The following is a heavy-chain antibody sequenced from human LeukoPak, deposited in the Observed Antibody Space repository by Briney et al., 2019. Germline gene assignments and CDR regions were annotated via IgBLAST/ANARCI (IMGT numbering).Heavy chain of an antibody. Sequence: SETLSLTCTVSGGSISSYYWSWIRQPPGKGLEWIGYIYYSGSTNYNPSPKSRVTISVDTSKNQFSLKLSSVTAADTAVYYCARVLWQQLVQGAFDIWGQGTMVTVSS. CDR3: ARVLWQQLVQGAFDI. D-gene: IGHD6-13*01. CDR2: IYYSGST. J-gene: IGHJ3*02. CDR1: GGSISSYY. V-gene: IGHV4-59*01.